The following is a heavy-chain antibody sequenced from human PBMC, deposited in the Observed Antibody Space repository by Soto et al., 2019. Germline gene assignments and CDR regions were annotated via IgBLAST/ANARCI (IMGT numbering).Heavy chain of an antibody. CDR1: GFTFADYA. J-gene: IGHJ4*02. D-gene: IGHD3-16*01. CDR2: ISWNSGSI. CDR3: AKDISGMGDF. Sequence: GGSLRLSCATSGFTFADYAMHWVRQAPGKGLEWVSGISWNSGSIGYVDSVKGRFTISRDNAKRSLYLQMNSLRAEDTALYYCAKDISGMGDFWGQGTLVTVSS. V-gene: IGHV3-9*01.